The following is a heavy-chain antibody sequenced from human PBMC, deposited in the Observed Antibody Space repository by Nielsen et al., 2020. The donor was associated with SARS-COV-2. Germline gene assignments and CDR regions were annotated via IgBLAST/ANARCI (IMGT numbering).Heavy chain of an antibody. CDR1: GYTFTGYY. CDR3: AREAYCSSTSCRGMGY. D-gene: IGHD2-2*01. J-gene: IGHJ4*02. CDR2: VNPNSGGT. V-gene: IGHV1-2*04. Sequence: ASVKVSCKASGYTFTGYYMHWVRQAPGQGLEWMGWVNPNSGGTNYAQKFQGWVTMTRDTSISTAYMELSSLRSEDTAVYYCAREAYCSSTSCRGMGYWGQGTLVTVSS.